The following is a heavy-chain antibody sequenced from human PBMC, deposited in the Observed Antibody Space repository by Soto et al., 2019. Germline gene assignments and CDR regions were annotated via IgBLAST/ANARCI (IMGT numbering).Heavy chain of an antibody. CDR1: GFTFSSYG. CDR2: ISYDGSNK. V-gene: IGHV3-30*03. J-gene: IGHJ4*02. D-gene: IGHD5-12*01. CDR3: ARQRIVATGDY. Sequence: GGSLRLSCAASGFTFSSYGMHWVRQAPGKGLEWVAVISYDGSNKYYADSVKGRFTISRDNSKNTLYLQMNSLRAEDTAVYYCARQRIVATGDYWGQGTLVTVSS.